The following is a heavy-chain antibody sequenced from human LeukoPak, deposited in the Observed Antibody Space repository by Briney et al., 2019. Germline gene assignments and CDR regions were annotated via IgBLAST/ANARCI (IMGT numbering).Heavy chain of an antibody. Sequence: PGGSLRLSCAASGFTFISYAMSWVRQAPGKGREWVSAISGSGGSTYYADSVKGRFTISRDNSKNTLYLQMNSLRAEDTAVYYCEGGWNYYFDYWGQGTLVTVSS. V-gene: IGHV3-23*01. D-gene: IGHD6-19*01. J-gene: IGHJ4*02. CDR1: GFTFISYA. CDR2: ISGSGGST. CDR3: EGGWNYYFDY.